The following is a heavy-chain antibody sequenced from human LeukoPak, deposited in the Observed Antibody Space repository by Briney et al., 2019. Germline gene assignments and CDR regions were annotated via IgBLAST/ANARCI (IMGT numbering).Heavy chain of an antibody. Sequence: AGGSLRLSCAASGFTFSSYGMSWVRQAPEKGLEWVSAISGGGGSTYYADSVKGRFTISRDNSKNTLYLQMNSLRAEDTAVYYCASASRGVYFDSSGYSDCWGQGTLVTVSS. V-gene: IGHV3-23*01. J-gene: IGHJ4*02. D-gene: IGHD3-22*01. CDR1: GFTFSSYG. CDR3: ASASRGVYFDSSGYSDC. CDR2: ISGGGGST.